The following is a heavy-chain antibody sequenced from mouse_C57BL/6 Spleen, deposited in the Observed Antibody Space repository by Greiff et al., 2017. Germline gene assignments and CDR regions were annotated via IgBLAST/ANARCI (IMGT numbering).Heavy chain of an antibody. CDR1: GYSITSGYY. V-gene: IGHV3-6*01. CDR3: AREAENWDGAY. D-gene: IGHD4-1*01. J-gene: IGHJ3*01. Sequence: EVKVEESGPGLVKPSQSLSLTCSVTGYSITSGYYWNWIRQFPGNKLEWMGYISYDGSNNYNPSLKNRISITRDTSKNQFFLKLNSVTTEDTATYYCAREAENWDGAYWGQGTLVTVSA. CDR2: ISYDGSN.